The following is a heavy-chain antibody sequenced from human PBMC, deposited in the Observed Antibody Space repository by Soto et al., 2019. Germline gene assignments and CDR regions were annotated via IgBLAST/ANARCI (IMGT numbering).Heavy chain of an antibody. CDR2: ITSSGSLI. D-gene: IGHD4-17*01. J-gene: IGHJ4*02. CDR3: APTVTTVDY. Sequence: EVHLVESGGGSVQPGGCLRLSCAASGFTFSGYGMNWVRQAPGKGLEWISYITSSGSLIYYADSLKGRFTISRDNAKNSLFLQMNNLRADDTAVYYCAPTVTTVDYWGQGTLVTVSS. CDR1: GFTFSGYG. V-gene: IGHV3-48*03.